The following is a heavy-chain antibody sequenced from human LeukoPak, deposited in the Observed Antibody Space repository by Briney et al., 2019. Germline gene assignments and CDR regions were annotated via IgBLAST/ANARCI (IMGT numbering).Heavy chain of an antibody. CDR1: GGSFSGYY. Sequence: SETLSLTCAVYGGSFSGYYWSWIRQPPGKGLEWIGEINHSGSTNYNPSLKSRVTISVDTSKNQFSLKLSSVTAADTAVYYCARAVTYYYGSGRRFDYWGQGTLVTVSS. CDR2: INHSGST. CDR3: ARAVTYYYGSGRRFDY. D-gene: IGHD3-10*01. V-gene: IGHV4-34*01. J-gene: IGHJ4*02.